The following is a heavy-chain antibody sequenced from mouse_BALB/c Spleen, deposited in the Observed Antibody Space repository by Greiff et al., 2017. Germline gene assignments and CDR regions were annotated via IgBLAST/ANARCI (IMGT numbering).Heavy chain of an antibody. J-gene: IGHJ4*01. Sequence: EVQLQQSGGGLVQPGGSLKLSCAASGFTFSSYGMSWVRQTPDKRLELVATINSNGGSTYYPDSVKGRFTISRDNAKNTLYLQMSSLKSEDTAMYYCARGPLPYYYAMDYWGQGTSVTVSS. CDR2: INSNGGST. CDR1: GFTFSSYG. D-gene: IGHD5-5*01. V-gene: IGHV5-6-3*01. CDR3: ARGPLPYYYAMDY.